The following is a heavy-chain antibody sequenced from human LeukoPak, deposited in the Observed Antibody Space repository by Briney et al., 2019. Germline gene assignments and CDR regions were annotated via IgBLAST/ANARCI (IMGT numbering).Heavy chain of an antibody. CDR2: IRYDGSNK. Sequence: GGSLRLSCAASGFTFSSYGMHWVRQAPGKGLEWVAFIRYDGSNKYYADSVKGRFTISRDNSKNTLYLHVNSLRPEDTAVYYCARHRGGDSSGYYSPLRYFDYWGQGTLVTVSS. CDR3: ARHRGGDSSGYYSPLRYFDY. V-gene: IGHV3-30*02. CDR1: GFTFSSYG. D-gene: IGHD3-22*01. J-gene: IGHJ4*02.